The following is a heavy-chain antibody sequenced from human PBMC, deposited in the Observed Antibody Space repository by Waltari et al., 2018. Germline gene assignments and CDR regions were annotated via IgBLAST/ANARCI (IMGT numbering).Heavy chain of an antibody. J-gene: IGHJ4*02. Sequence: QVQLQQWGAGLLKPSETLSLTCAVYGGSFSGYYWSWIRQPPGKGLEWIGEINHSGSTNDNPSLKSRVTISVDTSKNQFSLKLSSVTAADTAVYYCARDPRWLRAFDYWGQGTLVTVSS. V-gene: IGHV4-34*01. D-gene: IGHD5-12*01. CDR3: ARDPRWLRAFDY. CDR1: GGSFSGYY. CDR2: INHSGST.